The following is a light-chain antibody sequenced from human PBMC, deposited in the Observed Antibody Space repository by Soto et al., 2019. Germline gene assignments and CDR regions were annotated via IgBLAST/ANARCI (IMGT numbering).Light chain of an antibody. CDR2: GAS. CDR1: QSVSRH. CDR3: QQYNNWPFWT. Sequence: EIVLTQSPGTLSLSPGERATLSCRASQSVSRHLAWYQQKPGQAPRLLIYGASTRATGIPARFSGSGSGTEFTLTISSLQSEDFAVYYCQQYNNWPFWTFGQGTKVDIK. J-gene: IGKJ1*01. V-gene: IGKV3-15*01.